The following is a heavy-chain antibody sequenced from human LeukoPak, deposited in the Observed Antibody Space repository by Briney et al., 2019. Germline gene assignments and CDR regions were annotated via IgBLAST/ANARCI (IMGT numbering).Heavy chain of an antibody. CDR2: IIPIFGTA. CDR3: ARDVSPTVHYYGMDV. J-gene: IGHJ6*02. CDR1: GGTFSSYA. V-gene: IGHV1-69*06. Sequence: SVKVSCKASGGTFSSYAISWVRQAPGQGLEWMGGIIPIFGTANYAQKFQGRVTITADKSTSTAYMELSSLRSEDTAVYYCARDVSPTVHYYGMDVWGQGTTVTVSS. D-gene: IGHD4-17*01.